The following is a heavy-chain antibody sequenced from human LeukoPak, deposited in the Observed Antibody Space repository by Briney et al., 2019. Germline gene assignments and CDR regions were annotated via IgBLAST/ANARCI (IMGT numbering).Heavy chain of an antibody. CDR2: IHPGDSDT. CDR1: GYSLTSYW. D-gene: IGHD1-26*01. J-gene: IGHJ4*02. V-gene: IGHV5-51*01. CDR3: AGNSGSQGIDY. Sequence: GESLKISCKGSGYSLTSYWLGWVRQMPGKGLEWMGIIHPGDSDTRYSPSFQGQVTIPADKSISTAYLQWSSLKASDTAMYYCAGNSGSQGIDYWGQGTLVTVSS.